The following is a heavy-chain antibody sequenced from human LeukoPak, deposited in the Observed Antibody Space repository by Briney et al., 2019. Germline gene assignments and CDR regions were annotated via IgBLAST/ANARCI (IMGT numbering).Heavy chain of an antibody. D-gene: IGHD3-22*01. CDR2: INPNSGGT. J-gene: IGHJ4*02. V-gene: IGHV1-2*02. CDR1: GYTLTGYY. Sequence: ASVKVSCKASGYTLTGYYMHWVRQAPGQGLEWMGWINPNSGGTNYAQKFQGRVTMTRDTSISTAYMELSRLRSDDTAVYYCARNTYYYDSSGYEGPDYWGQGTLVTVSS. CDR3: ARNTYYYDSSGYEGPDY.